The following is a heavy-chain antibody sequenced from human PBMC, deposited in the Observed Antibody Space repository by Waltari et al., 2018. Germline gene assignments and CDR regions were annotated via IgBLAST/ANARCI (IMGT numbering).Heavy chain of an antibody. J-gene: IGHJ6*03. Sequence: QVQLQESSPGLVKPSQTLSLTCTVSGGSISSGSYYWSWIRQPAGKGLEWIGRIYTSGSTNYNPSLKSRVTRSVDTSKNQFSLKLSSVTAADTAVYYCARNRDYYYYMDVWGKGTTVTVSS. CDR3: ARNRDYYYYMDV. CDR2: IYTSGST. CDR1: GGSISSGSYY. V-gene: IGHV4-61*02.